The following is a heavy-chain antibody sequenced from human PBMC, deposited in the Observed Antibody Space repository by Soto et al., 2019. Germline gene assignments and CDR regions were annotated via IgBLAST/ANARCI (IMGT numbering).Heavy chain of an antibody. CDR2: MSSASSTT. CDR3: AKNKERELTRIIDY. J-gene: IGHJ4*01. D-gene: IGHD1-7*01. V-gene: IGHV3-23*01. Sequence: GGSLRLSCATSGFTFGNFAMSWVRQAPGRGLEWVSGMSSASSTTYYRDSVNGLFTISRETSKKTLYLQMNSLRAEDTAVYYCAKNKERELTRIIDYWGPGTMVTVSS. CDR1: GFTFGNFA.